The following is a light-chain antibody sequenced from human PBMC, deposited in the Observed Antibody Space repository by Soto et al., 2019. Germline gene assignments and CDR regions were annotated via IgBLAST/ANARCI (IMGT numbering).Light chain of an antibody. V-gene: IGLV2-11*01. CDR2: DVT. CDR1: SSDVGGYNY. Sequence: QSALTQPRSVSGSPGQSVTISCTGTSSDVGGYNYVSWYQQNPGKAPKLMIHDVTKRPSGVPDRFSGSKSGNTASLTISGLQAEDEADYFCSSYTSISTLVFGTGTKVTVL. J-gene: IGLJ1*01. CDR3: SSYTSISTLV.